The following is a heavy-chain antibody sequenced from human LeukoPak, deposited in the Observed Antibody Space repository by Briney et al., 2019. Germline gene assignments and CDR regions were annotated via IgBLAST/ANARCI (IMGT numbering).Heavy chain of an antibody. J-gene: IGHJ4*02. V-gene: IGHV3-23*01. CDR1: GFIFGNYA. CDR2: ISGRGAST. D-gene: IGHD4-17*01. Sequence: GGSLRLSCAASGFIFGNYAMSWVRQPPGKGLEWVSAISGRGASTYYAGSVKGRFTISRDNSKNTLYLQMNSLRVEDTAVYYCAKDPLDFGDYPDYWGQGTLVTVPS. CDR3: AKDPLDFGDYPDY.